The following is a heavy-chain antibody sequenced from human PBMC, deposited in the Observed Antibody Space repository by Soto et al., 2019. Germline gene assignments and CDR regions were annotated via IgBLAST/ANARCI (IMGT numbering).Heavy chain of an antibody. CDR1: GYTFTNYY. Sequence: ASVKVSCKASGYTFTNYYIYWVRQAPGQGLEWMGIINSGGGSTSYAQKFQGRVTMTRDTSTSTVYMELSSLRSEDTAIYYCAASYGSGYRAFDYWGQGALVTVSS. J-gene: IGHJ4*02. CDR2: INSGGGST. D-gene: IGHD3-10*01. V-gene: IGHV1-46*01. CDR3: AASYGSGYRAFDY.